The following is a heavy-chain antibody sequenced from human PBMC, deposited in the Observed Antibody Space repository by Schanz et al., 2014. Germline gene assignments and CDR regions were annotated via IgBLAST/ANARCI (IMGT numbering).Heavy chain of an antibody. D-gene: IGHD2-21*01. V-gene: IGHV3-33*01. CDR1: GFTFSRFG. J-gene: IGHJ4*02. Sequence: QVQLVESGGGVVRPGRSLRLSCATSGFTFSRFGIHWVRQAPGKGLEWVAVIRYDGRNKNFVESVKGRFTISRDNSNNTVYLQMNTLRAEDTAVYYCAREDCSATSCYFRYWGQGTLVTVSS. CDR3: AREDCSATSCYFRY. CDR2: IRYDGRNK.